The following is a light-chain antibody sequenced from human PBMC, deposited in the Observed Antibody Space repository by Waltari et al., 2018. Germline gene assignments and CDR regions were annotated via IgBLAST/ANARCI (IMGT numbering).Light chain of an antibody. CDR1: QSLLHTNGNNF. J-gene: IGKJ2*03. CDR2: LGS. Sequence: IVMTQSTLSLPVTPGEPASISCRPRQSLLHTNGNNFLSWYLQKPGQSPQLLIYLGSNRASGVPDRFSGSGSGTDFTLKISRVEAEDVVLYYCMQALQSPLSFGQGTKLEIK. CDR3: MQALQSPLS. V-gene: IGKV2-28*01.